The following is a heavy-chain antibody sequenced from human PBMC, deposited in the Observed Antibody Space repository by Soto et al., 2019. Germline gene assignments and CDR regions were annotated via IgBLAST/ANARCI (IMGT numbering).Heavy chain of an antibody. D-gene: IGHD4-17*01. CDR1: GFTFSSYG. V-gene: IGHV3-33*01. Sequence: QVQLVESGGGVVQPGRSLRLSCAASGFTFSSYGMHWVRQAPGKGLEWVAIIWNDGSNKYYADSVKGRFTISRDNSKNTLYLQMNSLRAEDTSVYYCGRRYGDYLDYWGQGTLVTVSS. J-gene: IGHJ4*02. CDR2: IWNDGSNK. CDR3: GRRYGDYLDY.